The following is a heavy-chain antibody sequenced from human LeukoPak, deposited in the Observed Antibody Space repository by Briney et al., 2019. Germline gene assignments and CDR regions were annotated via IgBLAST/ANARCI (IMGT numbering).Heavy chain of an antibody. Sequence: GGSLRLSCAASGFNFSSYWMHWVRQAPGKGLVWISRINYDGTTTSYADSVKGRFTISRDNAKNTLYLQMNSLKTEDTAVYYCASHSNGYYYYMDVWGKGTTVTVSS. CDR2: INYDGTTT. J-gene: IGHJ6*03. CDR1: GFNFSSYW. D-gene: IGHD4-11*01. V-gene: IGHV3-74*01. CDR3: ASHSNGYYYYMDV.